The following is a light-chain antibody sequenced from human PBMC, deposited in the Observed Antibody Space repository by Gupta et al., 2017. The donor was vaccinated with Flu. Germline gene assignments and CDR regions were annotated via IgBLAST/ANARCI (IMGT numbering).Light chain of an antibody. Sequence: QMTQSPSTLSASVGDRVTITCRASQSISGWLAWYQQKPGKAPKLLIHTASSLESGVPSRFSGSGSGTEFILTISSLQPDDFATYYCQQYDSYSWTFGQGTKVEIK. J-gene: IGKJ1*01. CDR2: TAS. V-gene: IGKV1-5*03. CDR3: QQYDSYSWT. CDR1: QSISGW.